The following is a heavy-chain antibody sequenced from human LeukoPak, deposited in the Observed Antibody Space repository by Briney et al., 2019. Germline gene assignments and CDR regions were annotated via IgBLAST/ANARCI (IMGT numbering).Heavy chain of an antibody. D-gene: IGHD3-10*01. Sequence: RASVKVSCKASGYTFTSYGISWVRQAPGQGLEWMGWISAYNGNTNYAQKLQGRVTMTTDTSTGTAYMELRSLRSDDTAVYYCARDLSPRFGPDAFDIWGQGTMVTVSS. CDR3: ARDLSPRFGPDAFDI. J-gene: IGHJ3*02. CDR1: GYTFTSYG. CDR2: ISAYNGNT. V-gene: IGHV1-18*01.